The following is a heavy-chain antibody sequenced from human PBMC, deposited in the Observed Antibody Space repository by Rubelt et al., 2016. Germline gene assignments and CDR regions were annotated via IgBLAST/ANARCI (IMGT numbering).Heavy chain of an antibody. D-gene: IGHD6-13*01. CDR2: IRRKGNTYAT. Sequence: LGGIGRIRRKGNTYATDYAASLKGSFTISRDDSKNTAYLQMNSLKTEDTAVYYCTRHTDSSSWYVHNWFDPWGQGTLVTVSS. CDR3: TRHTDSSSWYVHNWFDP. V-gene: IGHV3-73*01. J-gene: IGHJ5*02.